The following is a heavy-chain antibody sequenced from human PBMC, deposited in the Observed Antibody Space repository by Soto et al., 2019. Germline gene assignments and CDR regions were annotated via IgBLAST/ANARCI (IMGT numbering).Heavy chain of an antibody. D-gene: IGHD1-26*01. CDR2: IRNKVNSHTT. J-gene: IGHJ4*02. Sequence: EVQLVESGGGLVQPGGSLRLSCAVSGFTFSDHYMDWVRQAPGKGLEWVGRIRNKVNSHTTEYAASVKGRFTISRDDSKNSLYLQMNRMKTEDAAVYYCATGVESTYGRAYYFDYWGQGTLVTVSS. CDR1: GFTFSDHY. CDR3: ATGVESTYGRAYYFDY. V-gene: IGHV3-72*01.